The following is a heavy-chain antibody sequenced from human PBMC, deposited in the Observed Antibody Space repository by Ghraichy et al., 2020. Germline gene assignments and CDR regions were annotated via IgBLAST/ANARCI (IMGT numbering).Heavy chain of an antibody. CDR2: ISGSGGST. Sequence: LSLTCAASGFTFSSYAMSWVRQAPGKGLEWVSAISGSGGSTYYADSVKGRFTISRDNSKNTLYLQMNSLRAEDTAVYYCAKDLVQGYGDHGFFDYWGQGTLVTVSS. CDR1: GFTFSSYA. CDR3: AKDLVQGYGDHGFFDY. D-gene: IGHD4-17*01. V-gene: IGHV3-23*01. J-gene: IGHJ4*02.